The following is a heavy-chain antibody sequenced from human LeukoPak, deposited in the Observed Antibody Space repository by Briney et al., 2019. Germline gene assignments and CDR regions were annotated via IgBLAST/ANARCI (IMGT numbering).Heavy chain of an antibody. J-gene: IGHJ6*03. V-gene: IGHV1-69*06. CDR1: GGTFSSYA. Sequence: ASVKVSCKASGGTFSSYAISWVRQAPGQGLEWMGGIIPIFGTANYAQKFQGRVTITADKSTSTAYMELSSLRSEDTAVYYCAGPKIAARPRNYYYYYYMDVWGKGTTVTVSS. CDR3: AGPKIAARPRNYYYYYYMDV. D-gene: IGHD6-6*01. CDR2: IIPIFGTA.